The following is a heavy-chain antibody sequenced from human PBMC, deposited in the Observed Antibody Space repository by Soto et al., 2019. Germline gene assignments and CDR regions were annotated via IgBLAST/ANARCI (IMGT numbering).Heavy chain of an antibody. Sequence: ASVKVSCKASGYTFTSYGISWVRQAPGQGLEWMGWISAYNGNTNYAQKLQGRVTMTTDTSTSTAYMELRSLRSDDTAVYYCASSRPNLVRGVTTGIDYWGQGTLVTVSS. D-gene: IGHD3-10*01. CDR2: ISAYNGNT. J-gene: IGHJ4*02. CDR3: ASSRPNLVRGVTTGIDY. V-gene: IGHV1-18*01. CDR1: GYTFTSYG.